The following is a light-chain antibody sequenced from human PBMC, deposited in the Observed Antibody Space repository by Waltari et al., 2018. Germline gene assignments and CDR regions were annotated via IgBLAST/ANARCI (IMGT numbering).Light chain of an antibody. J-gene: IGLJ2*01. CDR1: TSNVGRYNS. Sequence: QSALTQPPSVSGSPGQSVTISCTGTTSNVGRYNSVSWYQQHPGKAPKLLIRDVNKRLSGFSDRFSGSKSGNTASLTISGLQADDEADYHCCSYAGNCNAVFGEGTKLTVL. CDR2: DVN. CDR3: CSYAGNCNAV. V-gene: IGLV2-11*01.